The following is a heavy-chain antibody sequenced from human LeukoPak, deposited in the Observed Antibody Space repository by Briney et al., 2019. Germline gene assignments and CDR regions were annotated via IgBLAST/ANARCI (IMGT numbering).Heavy chain of an antibody. CDR1: GYTFTGYY. CDR3: ARGSTSRRSYYYYYMDV. CDR2: INPNSGGT. Sequence: GASVRVSCKASGYTFTGYYMHWVRQAPGQGLEWMGWINPNSGGTNYAQKFQGRVTMTRDTSISTAYMELSRLRSDDTAVYYCARGSTSRRSYYYYYMDVWGKGTTVTVSS. V-gene: IGHV1-2*02. J-gene: IGHJ6*03. D-gene: IGHD2-2*01.